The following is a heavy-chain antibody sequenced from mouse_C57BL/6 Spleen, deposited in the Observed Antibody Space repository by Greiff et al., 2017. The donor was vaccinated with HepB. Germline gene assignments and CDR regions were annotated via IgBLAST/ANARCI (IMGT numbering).Heavy chain of an antibody. CDR2: IDPSDSYT. V-gene: IGHV1-69*01. J-gene: IGHJ2*01. D-gene: IGHD2-1*01. Sequence: VQLQQPGAELVMPGASVKLSCKASGYTFTSYWMHWVKQRPGQGLEWIGEIDPSDSYTNYNQKFKGKSTLTVDKSSSTAYMQLSSLTSEDSAVYYCARVGNYVRGYFDYWGQGTTLTVSS. CDR3: ARVGNYVRGYFDY. CDR1: GYTFTSYW.